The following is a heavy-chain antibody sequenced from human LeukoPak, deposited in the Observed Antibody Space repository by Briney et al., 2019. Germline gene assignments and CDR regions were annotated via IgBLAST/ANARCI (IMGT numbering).Heavy chain of an antibody. V-gene: IGHV4-34*01. CDR2: INRGGST. J-gene: IGHJ4*02. Sequence: SETLSLTCGFYGGSFSGYYWGWIRQPPGKGLEWIGEINRGGSTNYNPSLKSRATISVDTSKNQFSLKVNSVTAADTAVYYCARGVASGSYYNSYWGQGTLATVSS. D-gene: IGHD3-10*01. CDR3: ARGVASGSYYNSY. CDR1: GGSFSGYY.